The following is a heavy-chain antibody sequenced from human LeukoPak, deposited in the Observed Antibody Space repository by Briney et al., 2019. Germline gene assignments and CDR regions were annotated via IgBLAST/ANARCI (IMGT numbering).Heavy chain of an antibody. D-gene: IGHD3-9*01. V-gene: IGHV3-21*01. CDR3: AKDSYDILTDYNWFDP. Sequence: GGSLRLSCAASGFTFSSYSMNWVRQAPGKGLEWVSSISSSSSSYIYYADSVKGRFTISRDNAKNSLYMQMNSLRAEDTAVFYCAKDSYDILTDYNWFDPWGQGTLVTVSS. J-gene: IGHJ5*02. CDR2: ISSSSSSYI. CDR1: GFTFSSYS.